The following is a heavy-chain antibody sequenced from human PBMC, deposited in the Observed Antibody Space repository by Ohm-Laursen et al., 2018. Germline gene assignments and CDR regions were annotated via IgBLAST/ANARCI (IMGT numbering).Heavy chain of an antibody. J-gene: IGHJ5*02. CDR3: ARDSWFGEVEYP. V-gene: IGHV4-61*01. Sequence: SDTLSLTCTVSGGSVGSGSYYWSWIRQPPGKGLEWIGYIYYSGSTNYNPSLKSRVTISVDTSKNQFSLKLSSVTAADTAVYYCARDSWFGEVEYPWGQGTLVTVSS. CDR1: GGSVGSGSYY. CDR2: IYYSGST. D-gene: IGHD3-10*01.